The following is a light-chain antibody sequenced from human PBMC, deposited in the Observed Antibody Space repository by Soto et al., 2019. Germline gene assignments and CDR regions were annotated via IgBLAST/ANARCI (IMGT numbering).Light chain of an antibody. J-gene: IGKJ1*01. CDR3: QQHSAWRRT. V-gene: IGKV3-15*01. CDR2: GAS. CDR1: QSVGND. Sequence: EILMTQSPATLSVSPGERATLSCRASQSVGNDLAWYQHKPGQAPRLLIYGASARATGIPDRFSGSGSGTEFTLTISSLQFEDFAVYYCQQHSAWRRTFGQGTQVEIK.